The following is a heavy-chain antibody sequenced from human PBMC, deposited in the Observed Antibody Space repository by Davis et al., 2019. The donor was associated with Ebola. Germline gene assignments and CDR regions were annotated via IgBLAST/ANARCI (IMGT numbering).Heavy chain of an antibody. J-gene: IGHJ4*02. CDR2: ISGSGGST. V-gene: IGHV3-23*01. D-gene: IGHD6-6*01. Sequence: GGSLRLSCAASGFTFSSYAMSWVRQAPGKGLEWVSAISGSGGSTYYADSVKGRFTISRDNSKNTLYLQMNSLSAEDTAVYYCAKAFEGRIAARPEQDYFDYWGQGTLVTVSS. CDR3: AKAFEGRIAARPEQDYFDY. CDR1: GFTFSSYA.